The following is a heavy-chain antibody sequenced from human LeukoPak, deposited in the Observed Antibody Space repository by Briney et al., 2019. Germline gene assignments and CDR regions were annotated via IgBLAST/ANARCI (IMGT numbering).Heavy chain of an antibody. CDR2: IKKDGSEK. D-gene: IGHD1-26*01. Sequence: GGSLRLSCAASGFTFRSYWMNWVRQAPGKGLEWVANIKKDGSEKYYVDSVKGRFTISRDNAKNSLYLQMNSLRAEDTAVYYCARRGATMSYYYYYMDVWGKGTTVTISS. V-gene: IGHV3-7*01. CDR1: GFTFRSYW. J-gene: IGHJ6*03. CDR3: ARRGATMSYYYYYMDV.